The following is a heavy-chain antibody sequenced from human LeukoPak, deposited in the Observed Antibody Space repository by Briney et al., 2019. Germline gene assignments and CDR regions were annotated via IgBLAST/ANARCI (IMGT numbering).Heavy chain of an antibody. CDR2: INHSGST. CDR1: GGSFSGYY. V-gene: IGHV4-34*01. CDR3: ARGRGRWRIDY. J-gene: IGHJ4*02. D-gene: IGHD5-24*01. Sequence: PSETLSLTCAVYGGSFSGYYWSWIRQPPGKGLEWIGEINHSGSTNYNPSLKSRVTISVDTSKNQFSLKLSSVTAADTAVYYCARGRGRWRIDYWGQGTLVTVSS.